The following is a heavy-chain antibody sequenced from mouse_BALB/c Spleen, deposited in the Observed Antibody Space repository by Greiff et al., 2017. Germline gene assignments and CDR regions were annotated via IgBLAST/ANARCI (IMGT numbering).Heavy chain of an antibody. CDR2: ISSGSSTI. Sequence: EVQGVESGGGLVQPGGSRKLSCAASGFTFSSFGMHWVRQAPEKGLEWVAYISSGSSTIYYADTVKGRFTMSRDNPKNTLFLQMTSLRSEDTAMYYCARGGWLYAMDYWGQGTSVTVSS. V-gene: IGHV5-17*02. CDR3: ARGGWLYAMDY. D-gene: IGHD1-1*02. CDR1: GFTFSSFG. J-gene: IGHJ4*01.